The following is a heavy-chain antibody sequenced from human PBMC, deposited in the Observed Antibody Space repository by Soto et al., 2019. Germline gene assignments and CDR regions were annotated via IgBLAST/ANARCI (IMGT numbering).Heavy chain of an antibody. CDR3: ARRGRRLQLKTGHYYYYGMDV. Sequence: VKVSSKASGYTFTVYYMHWVRQAPGQGLEWMGWINPNSGGTNYAQKFQGRVTMTRDTSISTAYMELSRLRSDDTAVYYCARRGRRLQLKTGHYYYYGMDVCGQGTTVTFSS. J-gene: IGHJ6*02. V-gene: IGHV1-2*02. CDR1: GYTFTVYY. D-gene: IGHD5-12*01. CDR2: INPNSGGT.